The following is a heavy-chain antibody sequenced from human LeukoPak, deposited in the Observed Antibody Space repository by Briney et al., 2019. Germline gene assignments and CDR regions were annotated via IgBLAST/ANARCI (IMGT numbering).Heavy chain of an antibody. V-gene: IGHV3-30*18. J-gene: IGHJ4*02. CDR2: ISSDGSHK. CDR3: AKDLMGGWSLDY. Sequence: GGSLRLSCAASGFTFSSTHMHWVRQAPGKGLEWVAIISSDGSHKYYADSMKGRFTFSRDNSKNTLYLQMNGLRAEDTAVYYCAKDLMGGWSLDYWGQGTLLTVSS. CDR1: GFTFSSTH. D-gene: IGHD6-19*01.